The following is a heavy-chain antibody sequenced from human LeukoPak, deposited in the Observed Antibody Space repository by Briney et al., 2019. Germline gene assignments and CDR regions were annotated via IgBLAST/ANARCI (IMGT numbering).Heavy chain of an antibody. V-gene: IGHV1-69*05. D-gene: IGHD5-24*01. CDR2: IIPIFGTA. CDR3: ARDGYTRGSWFDP. CDR1: GGTFSSYA. Sequence: SVKVSCKASGGTFSSYAISWVRQAPGQGLEWMGGIIPIFGTANYAQKFQGRVTITTDESTSTAYMELSSLRYEDTAVYYCARDGYTRGSWFDPWGQGTLVTVSS. J-gene: IGHJ5*02.